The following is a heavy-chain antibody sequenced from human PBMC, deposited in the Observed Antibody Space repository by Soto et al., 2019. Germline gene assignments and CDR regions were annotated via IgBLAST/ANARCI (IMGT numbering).Heavy chain of an antibody. CDR3: ARDSQYSTDWQRFDS. V-gene: IGHV1-18*01. CDR2: VNTYNGNP. D-gene: IGHD6-6*01. J-gene: IGHJ4*02. Sequence: QVQLVQSGVEVKKPGASVKVSCKASGYTFTNYAISWVRQAPGRVLEWMGWVNTYNGNPNYAQIFQGRVTMTTDTSTGTAYMALRSLKSDDAAVYYCARDSQYSTDWQRFDSWGQGTLVTVSS. CDR1: GYTFTNYA.